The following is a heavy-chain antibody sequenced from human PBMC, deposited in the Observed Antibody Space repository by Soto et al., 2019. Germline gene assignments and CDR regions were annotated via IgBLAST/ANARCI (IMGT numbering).Heavy chain of an antibody. CDR2: IIPIFGTA. CDR1: GGTFSSYA. D-gene: IGHD6-19*01. Sequence: SVKVSCKASGGTFSSYAISWVRQVPGQGLEWMGGIIPIFGTANYAQKFQGRVTITADKSTSTAYMELSSLRSEDTAVYYCASGWYSSQSPFDYWGQGTLVTVSS. V-gene: IGHV1-69*06. J-gene: IGHJ4*02. CDR3: ASGWYSSQSPFDY.